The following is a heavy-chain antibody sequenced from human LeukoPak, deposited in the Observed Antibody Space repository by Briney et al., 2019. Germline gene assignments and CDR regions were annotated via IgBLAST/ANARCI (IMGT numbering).Heavy chain of an antibody. J-gene: IGHJ5*02. CDR3: AREKKNWFDP. CDR1: GGSISSGSYY. CDR2: IYTSGST. V-gene: IGHV4-61*02. Sequence: PSETLSLTXTVSGGSISSGSYYWSWIRQPAGKGLEWIGRIYTSGSTNYNPSLKSRVTISVDTSKNQFSLKLSSVTAADTAVYYCAREKKNWFDPWGQGTLVTVSS.